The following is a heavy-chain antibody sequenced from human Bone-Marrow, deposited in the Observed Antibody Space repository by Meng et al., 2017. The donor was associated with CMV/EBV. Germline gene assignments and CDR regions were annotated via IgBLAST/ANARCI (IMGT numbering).Heavy chain of an antibody. Sequence: SGPTLVKPTQTLTLTCTFSGFSLNTIGVGVGWIRQPPGKALEWLTLIYWNDNRRYSPSLKSRLTVTKDASKNQVVLTMTNMDPVDTATYYCAHRPYYYDPNIANWFDPCGPGTLVTVSS. CDR1: GFSLNTIGVG. CDR3: AHRPYYYDPNIANWFDP. J-gene: IGHJ5*02. D-gene: IGHD3-22*01. V-gene: IGHV2-5*01. CDR2: IYWNDNR.